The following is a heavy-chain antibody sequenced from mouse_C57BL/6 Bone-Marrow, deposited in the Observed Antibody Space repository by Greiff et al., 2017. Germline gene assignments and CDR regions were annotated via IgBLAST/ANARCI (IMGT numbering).Heavy chain of an antibody. CDR2: IDPSDSYT. CDR3: ARNYDGSMDY. Sequence: QVQLQQPGAELVMPGASVKLSCKASGYTFTSYWMHWVKQRPGQGLEWIGEIDPSDSYTNYNQKFKGTSSLTVDKSSSTASMQLSSLTSEDSAVYHCARNYDGSMDYWGQGTSVTVSS. V-gene: IGHV1-69*01. J-gene: IGHJ4*01. CDR1: GYTFTSYW. D-gene: IGHD2-3*01.